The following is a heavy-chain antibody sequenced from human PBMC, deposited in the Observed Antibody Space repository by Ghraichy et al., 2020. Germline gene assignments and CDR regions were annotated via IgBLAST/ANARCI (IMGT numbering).Heavy chain of an antibody. Sequence: SETLSLTCTVSGGSISSSTYFWGWIRQPPGKGLEWIGSFHFGESTSYFYNPSLKSRVTISIDTSMNQFSLRLTSVTATDTSVYYCGRSAPFTTLRGFNWFDPWGQGSLVTVSS. D-gene: IGHD3-10*01. V-gene: IGHV4-39*01. CDR3: GRSAPFTTLRGFNWFDP. CDR1: GGSISSSTYF. CDR2: FHFGESTSY. J-gene: IGHJ5*02.